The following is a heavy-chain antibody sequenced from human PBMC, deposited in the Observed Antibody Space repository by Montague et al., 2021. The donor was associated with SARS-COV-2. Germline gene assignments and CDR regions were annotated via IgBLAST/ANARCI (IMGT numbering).Heavy chain of an antibody. J-gene: IGHJ4*02. CDR2: INQSGRT. CDR3: ARRGSSVWGVTVSAYLDY. D-gene: IGHD3-10*01. V-gene: IGHV4-34*01. CDR1: GGSFSGYY. Sequence: SETLSLTCAVYGGSFSGYYWSWIRQPPEKGLEWIGEINQSGRTNNNPSLKSRVIISVDTSKNQFSLKLSSVTAADTAVYYCARRGSSVWGVTVSAYLDYWGQGILVIVSS.